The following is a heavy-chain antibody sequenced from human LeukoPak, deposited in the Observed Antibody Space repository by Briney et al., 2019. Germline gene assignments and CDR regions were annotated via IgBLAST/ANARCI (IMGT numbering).Heavy chain of an antibody. CDR3: AKLMDDYGDYYFDA. J-gene: IGHJ4*02. CDR1: GFTFSVYA. V-gene: IGHV3-23*01. CDR2: ISGSGGNT. D-gene: IGHD4-17*01. Sequence: GGSLTLSCAASGFTFSVYAMSWVRQAPGKGLEWVSAISGSGGNTYYADSVKGRFTISRDNSKNTLYLQMNSLRAGDTAAYYCAKLMDDYGDYYFDAWGQGTLVTVSS.